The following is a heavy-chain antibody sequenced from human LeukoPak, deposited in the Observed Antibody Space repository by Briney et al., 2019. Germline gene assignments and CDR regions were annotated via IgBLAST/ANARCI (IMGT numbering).Heavy chain of an antibody. D-gene: IGHD6-19*01. J-gene: IGHJ4*02. CDR1: GFTVSSNY. V-gene: IGHV3-15*01. CDR2: IKSKTDGGTA. Sequence: KAGGSLRLSCSASGFTVSSNYMSWVRQAPGKGLEWVGRIKSKTDGGTADCAAPVKGRFTISRDESKNTLYLQMNSLRTEDTAVYYCTTPRPSSSGWYIFDYWGQGTLVTVPS. CDR3: TTPRPSSSGWYIFDY.